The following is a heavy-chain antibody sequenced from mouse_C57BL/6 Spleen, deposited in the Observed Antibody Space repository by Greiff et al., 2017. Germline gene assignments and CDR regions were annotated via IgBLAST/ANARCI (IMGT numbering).Heavy chain of an antibody. V-gene: IGHV1-7*01. J-gene: IGHJ2*01. D-gene: IGHD1-1*01. CDR1: GYTFTSYW. CDR3: ARRDYGSSLDY. Sequence: VQLQQSGAELAKPGASVKLSCKASGYTFTSYWLHWVKQRPGQGLEWIGYINPTSGYTKYNQKFKDKATLTADKSSSTAYMQLSSLTYEDSAVYYCARRDYGSSLDYWGQGTTLTVSS. CDR2: INPTSGYT.